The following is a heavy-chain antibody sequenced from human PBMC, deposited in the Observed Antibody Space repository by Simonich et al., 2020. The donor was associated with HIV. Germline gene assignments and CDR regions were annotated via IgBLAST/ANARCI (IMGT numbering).Heavy chain of an antibody. CDR3: VRHRYNGYDFDY. D-gene: IGHD5-12*01. CDR1: GGSISSYY. V-gene: IGHV4-4*07. CDR2: IYTSGST. Sequence: QVQLQESGPGLVKPSETLSLTCTVSGGSISSYYWSGIRQPAGKGLEWIGRIYTSGSTNYNPSLKSRVDISVDTSKNQFSLNLRSVTAADTAIYYCVRHRYNGYDFDYWGQGTLVTVSS. J-gene: IGHJ4*02.